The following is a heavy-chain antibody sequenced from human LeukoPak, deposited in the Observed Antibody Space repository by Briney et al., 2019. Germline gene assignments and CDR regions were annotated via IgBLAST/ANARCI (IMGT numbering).Heavy chain of an antibody. J-gene: IGHJ5*01. Sequence: GESLKISCKGSGYSFTNFWIGWVRQMPGKGLEWMGIIYPGDSDTRYSPSFQGQVTISADKFISTAYLQWSSLQASDTAMYYCARHRRDGYNPSWFDSWGQGTLVTVSS. CDR3: ARHRRDGYNPSWFDS. CDR1: GYSFTNFW. V-gene: IGHV5-51*01. D-gene: IGHD5-24*01. CDR2: IYPGDSDT.